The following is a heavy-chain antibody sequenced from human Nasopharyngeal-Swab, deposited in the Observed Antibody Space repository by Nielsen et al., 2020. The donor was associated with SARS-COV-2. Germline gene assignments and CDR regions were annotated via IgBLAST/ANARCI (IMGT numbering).Heavy chain of an antibody. CDR2: ISYDGSNK. CDR1: GFTFRSSG. J-gene: IGHJ6*03. Sequence: GESLPISCAASGFTFRSSGIHWVRQAPGKGLEWVAVISYDGSNKYYADSVKGRFTISRDNSKNTLYLQMNSLRAEDTAVYYCAKYYGDYPYYYYYMDVWGKGTTVTVSS. D-gene: IGHD4-17*01. V-gene: IGHV3-30*18. CDR3: AKYYGDYPYYYYYMDV.